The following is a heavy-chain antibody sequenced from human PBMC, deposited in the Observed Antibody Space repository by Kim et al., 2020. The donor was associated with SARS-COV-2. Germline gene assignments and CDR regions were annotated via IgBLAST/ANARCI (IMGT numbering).Heavy chain of an antibody. CDR3: ARVLAHDLYDSSGYYFDY. Sequence: SETLSLTCTVSGGSISSYYWSWIRQPPGKGLEWIGYIYYSGSTNYNPSLKSRVTISVDTSKNQFSLKLSSVTAADTAVYYCARVLAHDLYDSSGYYFDYWGQGTLVTVSS. D-gene: IGHD3-22*01. V-gene: IGHV4-59*13. CDR2: IYYSGST. CDR1: GGSISSYY. J-gene: IGHJ4*02.